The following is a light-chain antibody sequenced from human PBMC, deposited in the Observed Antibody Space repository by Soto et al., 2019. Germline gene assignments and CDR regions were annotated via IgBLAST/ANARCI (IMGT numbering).Light chain of an antibody. J-gene: IGKJ4*01. Sequence: EIVMTQSPATLSVSPGDGATLSCRASQSVDSNLAWYQQKPGQTPGLLMYGASTRPTGIPARFSGSGTGTEFPLTIISLQSEDSAVYYCQQYNDWPLTFGGGTKVEIK. CDR2: GAS. CDR1: QSVDSN. V-gene: IGKV3D-15*01. CDR3: QQYNDWPLT.